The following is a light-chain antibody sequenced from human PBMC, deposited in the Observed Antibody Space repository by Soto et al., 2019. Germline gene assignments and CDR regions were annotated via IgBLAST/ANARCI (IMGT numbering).Light chain of an antibody. J-gene: IGLJ1*01. CDR1: SSDVGGYNF. V-gene: IGLV2-14*03. Sequence: QSVLTQPASVSGSPGQSITISCTGSSSDVGGYNFVSWYQQHPGKVPKLMIYDVSSRPSGVSDRCSGSKSGNTASLTISGLQAEDEGDYYCSSYTSSSTHVFGSGTKLTVL. CDR3: SSYTSSSTHV. CDR2: DVS.